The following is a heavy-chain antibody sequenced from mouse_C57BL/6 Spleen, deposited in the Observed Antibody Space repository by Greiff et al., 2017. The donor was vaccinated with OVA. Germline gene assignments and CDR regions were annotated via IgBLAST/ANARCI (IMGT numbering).Heavy chain of an antibody. Sequence: DVMLVESGGDLVKPGGSLELSCAASGFTFSSYGMSWVRQTPDKRLEWVATISSGGSYTYYPDSVKGRFTISRDNAKNTLYLQMSSLKSEDTAMYYCARGGGNQYYAMDYWGQGTSVTVSS. CDR3: ARGGGNQYYAMDY. J-gene: IGHJ4*01. CDR1: GFTFSSYG. V-gene: IGHV5-6*02. D-gene: IGHD2-1*01. CDR2: ISSGGSYT.